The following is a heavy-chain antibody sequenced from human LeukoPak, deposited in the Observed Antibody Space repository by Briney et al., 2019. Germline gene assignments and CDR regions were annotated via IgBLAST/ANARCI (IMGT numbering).Heavy chain of an antibody. D-gene: IGHD6-13*01. CDR1: GYTFTGYY. V-gene: IGHV1-2*02. CDR2: INPNSGGT. CDR3: ARDLSSSWYGPGENWFAR. Sequence: ASVTVSFQASGYTFTGYYMHWVRQAPGQGLAWMGWINPNSGGTNYAQKLQGSVTMTRDTSISTGYMELSRLRADDTAVYYCARDLSSSWYGPGENWFARWGQGTLVTVSS. J-gene: IGHJ5*02.